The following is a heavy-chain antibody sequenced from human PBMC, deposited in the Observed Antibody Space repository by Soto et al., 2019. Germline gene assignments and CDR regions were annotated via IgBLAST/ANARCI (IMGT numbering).Heavy chain of an antibody. CDR2: ISYDGGDQ. CDR3: GKDVYGRGWNFGMDV. CDR1: GFTFSSYG. J-gene: IGHJ6*02. D-gene: IGHD6-19*01. V-gene: IGHV3-30*18. Sequence: QVQLVESGGGVAQPGRSLRLSCAASGFTFSSYGMHWVRQAPGKGLEWVALISYDGGDQYYADSVKGRFTISRDNSNDTLYLQMTSLRAEDTALYYCGKDVYGRGWNFGMDVWGQGTTVTVSS.